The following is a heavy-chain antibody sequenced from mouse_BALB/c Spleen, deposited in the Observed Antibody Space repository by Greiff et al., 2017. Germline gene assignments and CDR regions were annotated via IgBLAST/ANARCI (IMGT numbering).Heavy chain of an antibody. J-gene: IGHJ4*01. Sequence: VQLQQSGPELVRPGVSVKISCKGSSYTFTDYAMHWVKQSHAKGLEWIGVISTYYGNTNYNQKFKGKATMTVDKSSSTAYMELARLTSEDSAVYYCARGGLYYGYDFYAMDYWGQGTSVTVSS. D-gene: IGHD2-2*01. V-gene: IGHV1-67*01. CDR1: SYTFTDYA. CDR3: ARGGLYYGYDFYAMDY. CDR2: ISTYYGNT.